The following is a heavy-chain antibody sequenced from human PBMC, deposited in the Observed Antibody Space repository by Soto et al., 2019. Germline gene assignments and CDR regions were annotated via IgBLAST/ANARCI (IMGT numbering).Heavy chain of an antibody. CDR3: ARHVPPTSYDFWSGRKKGIFDY. V-gene: IGHV4-39*01. CDR1: GGSISSSSYY. CDR2: IYYSGST. J-gene: IGHJ4*02. Sequence: SETLSLTCTVSGGSISSSSYYWGWIRQPPGKGLEWIGSIYYSGSTYYNPSLKSRVTISVDTSKNHFSLKLSSVTAADTAVYYCARHVPPTSYDFWSGRKKGIFDYWGQGTLVTVSS. D-gene: IGHD3-3*01.